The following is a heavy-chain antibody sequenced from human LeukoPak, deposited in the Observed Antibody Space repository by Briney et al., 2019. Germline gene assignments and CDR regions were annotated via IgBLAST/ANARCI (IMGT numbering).Heavy chain of an antibody. CDR3: ARELRSSSWTQVYWFDP. Sequence: ASVKVSCKASGYTFTSYGISWVRQAPGQGLEWMGWISAYNGNTNYAQKLQGRVTVTTDTSTSTAYMELRSLRSDDTAVYYCARELRSSSWTQVYWFDPWGQGTLVTVSS. D-gene: IGHD6-13*01. J-gene: IGHJ5*02. V-gene: IGHV1-18*01. CDR1: GYTFTSYG. CDR2: ISAYNGNT.